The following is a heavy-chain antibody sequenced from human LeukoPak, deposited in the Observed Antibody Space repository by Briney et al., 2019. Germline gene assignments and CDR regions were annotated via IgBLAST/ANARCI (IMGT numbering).Heavy chain of an antibody. D-gene: IGHD5-12*01. CDR2: IYYSGST. Sequence: SETLSLTCTVSGGSISSSSYYWGWIRQPPGKGLEWIGSIYYSGSTYYNPSLKSRVTISVDTSKNQFSLKLSPVTAADTAVYYCARRVTTRFDPWGQGTLVTVSS. CDR1: GGSISSSSYY. CDR3: ARRVTTRFDP. V-gene: IGHV4-39*01. J-gene: IGHJ5*02.